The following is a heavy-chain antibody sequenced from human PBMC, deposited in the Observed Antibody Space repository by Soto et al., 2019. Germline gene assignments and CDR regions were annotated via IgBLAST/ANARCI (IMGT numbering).Heavy chain of an antibody. CDR1: GGTFSSYA. D-gene: IGHD3-3*01. J-gene: IGHJ6*02. Sequence: GASVKVSCKASGGTFSSYAISWVRQAPGQGLEWMGGIIPIFGTANYAQKFQGRVTITADKSTSTAYMELSSLRSEDTAVYYCARGARGVVLHGRDYYYYYGMDVWGQGTTVTVSS. CDR2: IIPIFGTA. V-gene: IGHV1-69*06. CDR3: ARGARGVVLHGRDYYYYYGMDV.